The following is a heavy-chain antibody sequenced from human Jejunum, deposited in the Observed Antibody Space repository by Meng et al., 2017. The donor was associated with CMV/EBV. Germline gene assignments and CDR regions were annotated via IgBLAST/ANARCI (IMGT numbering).Heavy chain of an antibody. CDR2: SSSDGNDK. CDR1: GFTFSLYA. D-gene: IGHD3-22*01. V-gene: IGHV3-30*04. CDR3: ARDHYSDPTYTEY. J-gene: IGHJ4*02. Sequence: SGFTFSLYAVHWVRQAPGKGLEWVAVSSSDGNDKFYADSVRGRFSISRDNSKNTLILQMSSLTTDDTAVYYCARDHYSDPTYTEYWGQGTLVTVSS.